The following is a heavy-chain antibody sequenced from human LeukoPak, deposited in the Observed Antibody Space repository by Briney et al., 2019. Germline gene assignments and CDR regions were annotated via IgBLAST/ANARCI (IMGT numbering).Heavy chain of an antibody. CDR2: IYPGASDT. J-gene: IGHJ4*02. D-gene: IGHD3-3*01. Sequence: GESLKISCKGSGSRFTKYWIGWVRQLPGKGLEWMGIIYPGASDTRYSPSFQGQVTISADKSIGTAYLQWSSLKASDTAMYYCARSYDLASFDYWGQGTLVTVSS. CDR3: ARSYDLASFDY. CDR1: GSRFTKYW. V-gene: IGHV5-51*01.